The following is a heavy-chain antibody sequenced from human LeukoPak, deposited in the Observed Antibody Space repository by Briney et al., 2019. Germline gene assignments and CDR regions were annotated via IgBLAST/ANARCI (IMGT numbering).Heavy chain of an antibody. CDR3: ARQGGSTSRYGMDV. CDR2: IDPSDSYT. V-gene: IGHV5-10-1*01. Sequence: GESLKISCKGSGYSFTSYWISWVRQMPGKGLGWMGRIDPSDSYTNYSPSFQGHVTISADKSTSTAYLQWSSLKASDTAMYYCARQGGSTSRYGMDVWGQGTTVTVSS. D-gene: IGHD2-2*01. CDR1: GYSFTSYW. J-gene: IGHJ6*02.